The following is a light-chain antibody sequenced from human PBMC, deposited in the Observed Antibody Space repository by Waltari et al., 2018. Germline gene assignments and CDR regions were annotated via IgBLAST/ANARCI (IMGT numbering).Light chain of an antibody. CDR2: DVT. Sequence: SALTQPRSVSGSPGPSVTISCTGTTNDLGSYNYVSWYQQHPGKAPKLIILDVTKRPSGVPDRLSASKSGNTASLTISGLRAEDEAEYYCCSYAGSYTGVFGGGTKLTVV. V-gene: IGLV2-11*01. CDR3: CSYAGSYTGV. CDR1: TNDLGSYNY. J-gene: IGLJ3*02.